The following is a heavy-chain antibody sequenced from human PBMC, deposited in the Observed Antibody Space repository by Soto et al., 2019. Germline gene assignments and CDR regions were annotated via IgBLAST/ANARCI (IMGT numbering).Heavy chain of an antibody. D-gene: IGHD6-13*01. CDR2: IYYSGST. CDR1: GGSISSGGYY. CDR3: ARDLSGNDAFDI. V-gene: IGHV4-31*03. Sequence: SETLSLTCTFSGGSISSGGYYLSWIRQHPGKGLERIGYIYYSGSTYYNPSLKSRVTISVDTSKNQFSLKLSSVTAADTAVYYCARDLSGNDAFDIWGQGTMVTVSS. J-gene: IGHJ3*02.